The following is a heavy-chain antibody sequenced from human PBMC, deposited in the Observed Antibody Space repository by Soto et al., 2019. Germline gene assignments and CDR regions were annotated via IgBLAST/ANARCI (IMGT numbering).Heavy chain of an antibody. CDR1: GGSFSGYY. Sequence: SETLSLTCAVYGGSFSGYYWSWIRQPPGKGLEWIGEINHSGSTNYNPSLKSRVTISVDTSKNQFSLKLSSVTAADTAVYYCARPRGTTVTTSAFDIGGQGTMVTVSS. J-gene: IGHJ3*02. CDR2: INHSGST. D-gene: IGHD4-17*01. CDR3: ARPRGTTVTTSAFDI. V-gene: IGHV4-34*01.